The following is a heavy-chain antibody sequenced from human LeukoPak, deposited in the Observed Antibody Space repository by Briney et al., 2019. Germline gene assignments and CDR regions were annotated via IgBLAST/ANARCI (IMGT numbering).Heavy chain of an antibody. D-gene: IGHD3-16*02. V-gene: IGHV3-30*04. J-gene: IGHJ4*02. CDR3: ARAFGEVIESLDY. CDR1: GFTFSSYA. Sequence: PGGSLRLSCAASGFTFSSYAMHWVRQAPGKGLEWVAVISYDGSNKYYADSVKGRFTISRDNSKNTLYLQMNSLRAEDTAVYYCARAFGEVIESLDYWGQGTLVTVSS. CDR2: ISYDGSNK.